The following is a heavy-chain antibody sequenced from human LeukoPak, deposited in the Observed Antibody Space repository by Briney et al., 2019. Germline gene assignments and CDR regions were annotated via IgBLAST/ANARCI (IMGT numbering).Heavy chain of an antibody. CDR1: GGSISTYY. CDR3: VRHRTGTTADY. Sequence: SETLSLTCTVSGGSISTYYWTWIRQPPGRGLEWIGSISYSGSTNNSPSLEGRVTMSVDTSKKQFSVSLTSVTAADTAVYYCVRHRTGTTADYWGQGTLVTVSS. CDR2: ISYSGST. D-gene: IGHD1-7*01. V-gene: IGHV4-59*08. J-gene: IGHJ4*02.